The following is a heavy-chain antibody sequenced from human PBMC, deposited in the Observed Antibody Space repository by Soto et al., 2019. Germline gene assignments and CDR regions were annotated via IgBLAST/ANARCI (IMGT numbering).Heavy chain of an antibody. Sequence: GGSLRLSCAASGFTFSSYAMSWGRQAPGKGLEWVSAISGSGGSTYYADSVKGRFTISRDNSKNTLYLQMNSLRVEDTAIYYCVLPSGGCGSDSCYAGLFDHWGQGALVTVSS. J-gene: IGHJ4*02. D-gene: IGHD2-2*01. CDR3: VLPSGGCGSDSCYAGLFDH. CDR1: GFTFSSYA. CDR2: ISGSGGST. V-gene: IGHV3-23*01.